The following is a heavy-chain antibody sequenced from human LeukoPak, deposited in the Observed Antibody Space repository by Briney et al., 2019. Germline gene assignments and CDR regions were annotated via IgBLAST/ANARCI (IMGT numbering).Heavy chain of an antibody. Sequence: SETLSLTCAVYGGSFSGYYWNWIRQPAGKGLEWIGRIYTNGGASYNPSLKSRVTISIDASKNQFSLKLSSVTAANTAVYYCAREPPGYWGQGILVTVSS. CDR3: AREPPGY. V-gene: IGHV4-4*07. CDR2: IYTNGGA. J-gene: IGHJ4*02. CDR1: GGSFSGYY.